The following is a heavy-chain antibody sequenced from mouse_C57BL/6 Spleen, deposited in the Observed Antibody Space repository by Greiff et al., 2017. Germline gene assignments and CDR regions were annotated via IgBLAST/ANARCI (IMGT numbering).Heavy chain of an antibody. J-gene: IGHJ3*01. CDR1: GYTFTSYW. Sequence: VQLQQPGAELVKPGASVKMSCKASGYTFTSYWITWVKQRPGQGLEWIGDIYPGSGSTNYNEKFKSKATLTVDTSTSTAYMQRSSLTSEDSAVYYCARDEECYYSFAYWGQGTLVTVSA. V-gene: IGHV1-55*01. CDR3: ARDEECYYSFAY. D-gene: IGHD2-3*01. CDR2: IYPGSGST.